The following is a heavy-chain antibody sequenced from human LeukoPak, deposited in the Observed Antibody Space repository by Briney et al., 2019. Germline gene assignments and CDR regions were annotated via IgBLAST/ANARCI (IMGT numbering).Heavy chain of an antibody. J-gene: IGHJ4*02. CDR1: GFTFSSYA. D-gene: IGHD6-19*01. CDR2: ITNNGDST. CDR3: ARDYRSGWYPFFDY. V-gene: IGHV3-23*01. Sequence: GGSLRLSCAASGFTFSSYAMSWVRRAPGRGLEWISSITNNGDSTYYADSVKGRFTISRDNSKNTLYLQMNSLRAEDTAVYYCARDYRSGWYPFFDYWGQGTLVTVSS.